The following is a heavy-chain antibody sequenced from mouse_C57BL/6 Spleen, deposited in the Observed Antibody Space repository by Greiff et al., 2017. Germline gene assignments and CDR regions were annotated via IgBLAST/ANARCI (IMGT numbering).Heavy chain of an antibody. Sequence: QVQLQQSGAELARPGASVKMSCKASGYTFTSYTMHWVQQRPGQGREWIGYINPSSGYTKSNQKFKDKATLTADKSSSTAYMRLSSLTSEDSAVYYCADGSKGGAMDYWGQGTSVTVSS. CDR1: GYTFTSYT. D-gene: IGHD2-5*01. CDR3: ADGSKGGAMDY. V-gene: IGHV1-4*01. J-gene: IGHJ4*01. CDR2: INPSSGYT.